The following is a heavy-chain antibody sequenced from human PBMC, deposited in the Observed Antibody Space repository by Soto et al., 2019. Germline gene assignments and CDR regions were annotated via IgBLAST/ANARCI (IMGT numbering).Heavy chain of an antibody. CDR1: GGSISSYY. CDR2: IYYSGST. Sequence: SETLSLTCTVSGGSISSYYWSWIRQPPGKGLEWIGYIYYSGSTNYNPSLKSRVTISLDTSKNHFSLKLSSVTAADTALYYCARLFVVVGATPYFDFWGQGTLVTVSS. J-gene: IGHJ4*02. CDR3: ARLFVVVGATPYFDF. V-gene: IGHV4-59*08. D-gene: IGHD2-15*01.